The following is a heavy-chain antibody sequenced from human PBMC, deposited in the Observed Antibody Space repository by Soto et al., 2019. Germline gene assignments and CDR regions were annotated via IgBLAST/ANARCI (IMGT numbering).Heavy chain of an antibody. Sequence: SETLSLTCTVSGGSISSGGYYWSWIRQHPGKGLEWIGYIYYSGSTYYNPSLKSRVTISVDTSKNQFSLKLSSVTAADTAVYYCARETSGGYCSGGSCYQRQRGGFWFDPWGQGTLVTVSS. CDR2: IYYSGST. CDR1: GGSISSGGYY. J-gene: IGHJ5*02. CDR3: ARETSGGYCSGGSCYQRQRGGFWFDP. V-gene: IGHV4-31*03. D-gene: IGHD2-15*01.